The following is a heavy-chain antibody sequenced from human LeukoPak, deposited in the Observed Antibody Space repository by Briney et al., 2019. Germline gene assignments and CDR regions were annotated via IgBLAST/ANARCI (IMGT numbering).Heavy chain of an antibody. CDR1: GGTFNNSA. CDR3: ARDVHGDYGSGWYDP. V-gene: IGHV1-69*05. D-gene: IGHD4-17*01. CDR2: IMPLFGTA. J-gene: IGHJ5*02. Sequence: ASVKVSCKTSGGTFNNSAISWVRQAPGQGLEWLGGIMPLFGTAGYAQKFQGRVTITKDESTRTVYLELTSLTSDDTAVYYCARDVHGDYGSGWYDPWGQGTLVSVSS.